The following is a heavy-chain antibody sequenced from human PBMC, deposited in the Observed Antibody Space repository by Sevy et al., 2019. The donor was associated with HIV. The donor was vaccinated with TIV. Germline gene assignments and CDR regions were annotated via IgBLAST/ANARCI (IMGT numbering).Heavy chain of an antibody. J-gene: IGHJ4*02. CDR2: IGASGSDT. CDR3: ARGGKCFSGGCYFDS. Sequence: GGSLRLSCAASGFTFSSYAMTWVRQTPGKGLEWVSIIGASGSDTYYPASVKGRFTISRDNSKNTLYLQMISLRVEDTAGYYCARGGKCFSGGCYFDSWGQGTLVTVSS. D-gene: IGHD2-15*01. CDR1: GFTFSSYA. V-gene: IGHV3-23*01.